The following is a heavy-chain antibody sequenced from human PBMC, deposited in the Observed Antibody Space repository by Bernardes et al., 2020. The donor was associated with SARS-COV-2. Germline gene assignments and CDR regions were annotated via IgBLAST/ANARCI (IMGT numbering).Heavy chain of an antibody. D-gene: IGHD1-26*01. V-gene: IGHV4-59*01. CDR2: IYYSGST. Sequence: SETLSLTCTVSGGSISSYYWSWIRQPPGKGLEWIGYIYYSGSTNYNPSLKSRVTISVYTSKNQFSLKLSSVTAADTAVYYCARAQRGDWFDPWGQGTLVTVSS. CDR3: ARAQRGDWFDP. J-gene: IGHJ5*02. CDR1: GGSISSYY.